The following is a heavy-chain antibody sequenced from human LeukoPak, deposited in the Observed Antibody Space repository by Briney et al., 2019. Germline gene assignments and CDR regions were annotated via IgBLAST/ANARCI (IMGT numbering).Heavy chain of an antibody. CDR1: GFTFSDHY. CDR2: TRNKANSYTT. CDR3: AREGGWDDVKDAFDI. D-gene: IGHD1-1*01. J-gene: IGHJ3*02. Sequence: GSLRLSCAASGFTFSDHYMDWVRQAPGKGLEWVGRTRNKANSYTTEYAASVKGRFTISRDDSKNSLYLQMNSLKTEDTAVYYCAREGGWDDVKDAFDIWGQGTMVTVSS. V-gene: IGHV3-72*01.